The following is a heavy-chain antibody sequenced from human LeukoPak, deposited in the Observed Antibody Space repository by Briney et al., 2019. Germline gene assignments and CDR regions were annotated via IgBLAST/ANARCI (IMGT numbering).Heavy chain of an antibody. CDR3: ARATISNYPAYYFYN. D-gene: IGHD4-11*01. CDR1: GYSFTGYY. CDR2: ISPNSGGT. J-gene: IGHJ4*02. V-gene: IGHV1-2*02. Sequence: ASVMASCKASGYSFTGYYMHWVLQAPGEGLESVGWISPNSGGTNSAQKFQGRVTMTRATSISTAYMELSRLRSDDTAVYYCARATISNYPAYYFYNWGQRTLVTASS.